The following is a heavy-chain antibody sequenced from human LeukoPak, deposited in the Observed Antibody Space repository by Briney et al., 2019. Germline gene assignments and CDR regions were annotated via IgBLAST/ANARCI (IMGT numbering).Heavy chain of an antibody. V-gene: IGHV1-46*01. Sequence: ASVKVSCKASGYTFTSYYMHWVRQAPGQGLEWVGIINPSGGSTSYAQKFQGRVTMTRDTSTSTVYMELSSLRSEDTAVYYCARDGSYGSGSYLEGRAPLDYWGQGTLVTVSS. J-gene: IGHJ4*02. D-gene: IGHD3-10*01. CDR3: ARDGSYGSGSYLEGRAPLDY. CDR1: GYTFTSYY. CDR2: INPSGGST.